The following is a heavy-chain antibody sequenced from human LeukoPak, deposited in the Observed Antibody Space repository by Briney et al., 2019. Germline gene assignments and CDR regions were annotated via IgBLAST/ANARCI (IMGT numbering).Heavy chain of an antibody. CDR3: AREGYGSGWFPLCD. V-gene: IGHV4-31*03. CDR2: IYYSGST. Sequence: SQTLSLTCTVSGGSISSGGYYWSWIRQHPGKGLEWIGYIYYSGSTYYNPSLKSRVTISVDTSKNQFSLKLSSVTAADTAVYYCAREGYGSGWFPLCDWGQGTLVTVSS. D-gene: IGHD6-19*01. J-gene: IGHJ4*02. CDR1: GGSISSGGYY.